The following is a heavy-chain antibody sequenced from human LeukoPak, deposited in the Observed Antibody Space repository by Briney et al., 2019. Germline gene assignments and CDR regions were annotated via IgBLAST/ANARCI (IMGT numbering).Heavy chain of an antibody. CDR2: IYYSGST. J-gene: IGHJ6*03. CDR3: ARQRQAIYYYYMDV. Sequence: SETLSLTCTVSGGSISSSSYYWGWIRQPPGKGLEWIGSIYYSGSTYYNPSLKSRVTISVDTSKDQFSLKLSSVTAADTAVYYCARQRQAIYYYYMDVWGKGTTVTVSS. CDR1: GGSISSSSYY. V-gene: IGHV4-39*01.